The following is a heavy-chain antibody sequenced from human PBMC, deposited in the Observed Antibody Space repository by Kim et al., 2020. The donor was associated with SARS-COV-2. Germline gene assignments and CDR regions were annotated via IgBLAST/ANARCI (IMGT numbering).Heavy chain of an antibody. J-gene: IGHJ4*02. V-gene: IGHV3-23*01. D-gene: IGHD3-16*01. CDR1: GFTFTNYA. CDR2: INSSGGRR. Sequence: GGSLRLSCTAFGFTFTNYAMSWVRQAPGKGLECVSTINSSGGRRYYGDSVKGRFAISRDNSKNTVFLQMNTLRVEDTAIYYCAKDPDGCGRYDCDSWGQGTRVTV. CDR3: AKDPDGCGRYDCDS.